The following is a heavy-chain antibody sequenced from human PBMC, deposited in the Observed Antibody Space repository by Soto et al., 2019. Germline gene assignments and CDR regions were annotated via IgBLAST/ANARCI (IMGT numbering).Heavy chain of an antibody. J-gene: IGHJ4*02. D-gene: IGHD3-10*01. Sequence: QVPLVESVGGVVQPGRSLRLSCAASGFTFSSYAMHWVRQAPGKGLEWVAVISYDGSNKYYADSVKGRFTISRDNSKNTLYVQMHSLRAEDTAVYSCARGYYRGGDVPAYYCDYWGKGTLVTVAS. CDR3: ARGYYRGGDVPAYYCDY. V-gene: IGHV3-30-3*01. CDR1: GFTFSSYA. CDR2: ISYDGSNK.